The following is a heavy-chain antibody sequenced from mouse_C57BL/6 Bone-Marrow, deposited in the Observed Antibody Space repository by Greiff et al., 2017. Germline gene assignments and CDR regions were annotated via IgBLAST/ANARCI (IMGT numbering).Heavy chain of an antibody. V-gene: IGHV1-9*01. D-gene: IGHD1-1*01. CDR3: ARYYGSSAWYFDY. CDR1: GYTFTGYW. CDR2: ILPGSGST. J-gene: IGHJ2*01. Sequence: VQLQQSGAELMKPGASVKLSCKATGYTFTGYWIEWVKQRPGHGLEWTGEILPGSGSTKYNEKFKGKATFTADTSSNTAYMQISSLTTGDSAIYYWARYYGSSAWYFDYWGQGTTLTVSS.